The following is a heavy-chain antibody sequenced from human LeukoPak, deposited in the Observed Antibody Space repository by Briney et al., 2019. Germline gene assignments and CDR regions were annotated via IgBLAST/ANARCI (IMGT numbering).Heavy chain of an antibody. CDR1: GYTLTELS. Sequence: ASVKVSCKVSGYTLTELSMHWVRQAPGKGLEWMGGFDPEDGETIYAQKFQGRVTMTEDTSTDTAYMELSSLRSEDTAVYYCATAGPYSGSYYAFDIWGQGTMATVSS. CDR2: FDPEDGET. J-gene: IGHJ3*02. D-gene: IGHD1-26*01. V-gene: IGHV1-24*01. CDR3: ATAGPYSGSYYAFDI.